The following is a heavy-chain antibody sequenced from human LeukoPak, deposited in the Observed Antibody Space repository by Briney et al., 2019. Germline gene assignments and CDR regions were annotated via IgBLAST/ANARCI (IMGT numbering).Heavy chain of an antibody. J-gene: IGHJ4*02. CDR2: ISGSGGST. V-gene: IGHV3-23*01. CDR3: AEDAAAVVVTASDY. D-gene: IGHD2-21*02. CDR1: GFTFSSYG. Sequence: GGSLRLSCAASGFTFSSYGMSWVRQAPGKGLEWVSAISGSGGSTYYADSVKGRFTISRDNSKNTLYLQMNSLRAEDTAVYYCAEDAAAVVVTASDYWGQGTLVTVSS.